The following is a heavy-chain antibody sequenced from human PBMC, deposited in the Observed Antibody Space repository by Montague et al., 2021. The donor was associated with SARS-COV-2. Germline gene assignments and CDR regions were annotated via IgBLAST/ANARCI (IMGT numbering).Heavy chain of an antibody. V-gene: IGHV4-59*08. J-gene: IGHJ4*02. Sequence: SETLSLTCTVSGGSISSFYWSWFRQPPGKGLEWIGYISYSGSTNYNPSLTSRVTMSVDTSKNQFSLKVNSVTAADTAVYYCARLYSATLPAVYWGQGTLVTVSS. CDR2: ISYSGST. CDR1: GGSISSFY. CDR3: ARLYSATLPAVY. D-gene: IGHD2-15*01.